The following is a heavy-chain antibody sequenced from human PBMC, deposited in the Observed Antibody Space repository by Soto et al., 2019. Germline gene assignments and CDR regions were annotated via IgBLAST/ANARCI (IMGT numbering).Heavy chain of an antibody. J-gene: IGHJ3*02. D-gene: IGHD4-17*01. V-gene: IGHV3-23*01. Sequence: PGRSLRLSCAASGFIFENFGMSWVRQAPGKGLEWISSISGSGFKKYYADSVKGRFTISRDNSKSTVYLELNNLSAEDTAVYYCAHPRGYGVFDAYDIWGQGAMVTVSS. CDR3: AHPRGYGVFDAYDI. CDR1: GFIFENFG. CDR2: ISGSGFKK.